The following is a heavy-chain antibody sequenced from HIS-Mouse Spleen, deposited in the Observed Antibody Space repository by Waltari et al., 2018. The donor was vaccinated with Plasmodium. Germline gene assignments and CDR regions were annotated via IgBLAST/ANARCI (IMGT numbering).Heavy chain of an antibody. J-gene: IGHJ4*02. Sequence: QLQLQESGPGLVKPSETLSLTCTVSGGSISSSSYYWGWIRQPPGTGLEWIGGIYYSGSTYYNPSLKSRVTISVDTSKNQFSLKLSSVTAADTAVYYCARRGGSYYYFDYWGQGTLVTVSS. CDR2: IYYSGST. CDR1: GGSISSSSYY. CDR3: ARRGGSYYYFDY. D-gene: IGHD1-26*01. V-gene: IGHV4-39*01.